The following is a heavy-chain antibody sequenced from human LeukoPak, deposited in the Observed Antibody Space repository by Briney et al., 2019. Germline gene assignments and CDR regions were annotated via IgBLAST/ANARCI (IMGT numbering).Heavy chain of an antibody. CDR2: IYQSGAT. V-gene: IGHV4-30-2*01. D-gene: IGHD3-10*01. CDR1: GGSISSGRYS. J-gene: IGHJ4*02. CDR3: ARGRKGGSAL. Sequence: SETLSLTCAVSGGSISSGRYSWSWIRQPPGKGLEWIGCIYQSGATDYNSSLKSRVTISVDTSKNQFSLKLSSVTAADTAFYYCARGRKGGSALWGQGTLVTVSS.